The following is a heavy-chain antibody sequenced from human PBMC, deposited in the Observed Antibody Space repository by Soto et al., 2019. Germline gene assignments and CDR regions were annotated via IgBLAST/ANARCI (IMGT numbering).Heavy chain of an antibody. CDR2: INPSGGST. CDR1: GYTFTSYY. CDR3: ARRISNWFDP. V-gene: IGHV1-46*01. Sequence: ASVKVSCKASGYTFTSYYMHWVRQAPGQGLEWMGIINPSGGSTSYAQKFQGRVTMTRNTSISPAYMELSSLRSEDTAVYYCARRISNWFDPWGQGTLVTVSS. J-gene: IGHJ5*02. D-gene: IGHD3-3*02.